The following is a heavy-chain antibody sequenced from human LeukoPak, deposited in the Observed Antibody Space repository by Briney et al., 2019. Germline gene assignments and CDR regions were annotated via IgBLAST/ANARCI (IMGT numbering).Heavy chain of an antibody. Sequence: PGGSLRLSCAASGFTFSSYAMSWVRQAPGKGLEWVSAISGSGGSTYYADSVKGRFTISRDNSKNTLYLQMNSLRAEDTAIYYCARDIVVVPAGRYFDYWGQGTLVTAPS. CDR1: GFTFSSYA. J-gene: IGHJ4*02. D-gene: IGHD2-2*01. CDR3: ARDIVVVPAGRYFDY. V-gene: IGHV3-23*01. CDR2: ISGSGGST.